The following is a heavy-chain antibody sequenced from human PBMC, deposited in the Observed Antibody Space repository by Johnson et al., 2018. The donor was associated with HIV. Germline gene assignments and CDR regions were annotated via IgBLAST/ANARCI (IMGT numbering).Heavy chain of an antibody. V-gene: IGHV3-9*01. J-gene: IGHJ3*02. CDR2: ISWHSGSI. Sequence: VQLVESGGGLVQPGRSLRLSCAASGFTFDDYAMHWVRQAPGKGLEWVSGISWHSGSIGYADSVKGRFTISRDNAKHSLYLQMNSLRAEDTALYYCAKDKRRDGYNSDAFDIWGQGTMVTVSS. CDR3: AKDKRRDGYNSDAFDI. CDR1: GFTFDDYA. D-gene: IGHD5-24*01.